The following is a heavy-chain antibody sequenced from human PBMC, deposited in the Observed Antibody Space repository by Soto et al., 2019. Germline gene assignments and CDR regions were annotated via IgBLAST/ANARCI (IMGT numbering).Heavy chain of an antibody. J-gene: IGHJ3*02. Sequence: QVQLVESGGGVVQPGRSLRLSCAASGFTFSSYGMHWVRQAPGKGLEWVAVISYDGSNKYYADSVKGRFTISRDNSKNTLYLQMNRLRAEDPAVYYCAKDSTRGFGEFVPYKPGAFDIWGQGTMVTVSS. CDR3: AKDSTRGFGEFVPYKPGAFDI. D-gene: IGHD3-10*01. CDR1: GFTFSSYG. CDR2: ISYDGSNK. V-gene: IGHV3-30*18.